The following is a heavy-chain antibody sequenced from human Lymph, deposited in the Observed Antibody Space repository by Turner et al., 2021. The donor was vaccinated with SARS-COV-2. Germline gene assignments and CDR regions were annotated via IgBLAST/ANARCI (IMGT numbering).Heavy chain of an antibody. V-gene: IGHV3-7*03. Sequence: EVQLVESGGGLVQPGGALRLSCAASGFTFGSYWMSWVRQAPGKGLEWVANIKQDGSEKYYVDSVKGRFTISRDNAKNSLNLQMNSLRADDTAVYFCARVGVRFEWSDGYHYYYAMDVWGQGTTVTVSS. D-gene: IGHD3-3*01. J-gene: IGHJ6*02. CDR3: ARVGVRFEWSDGYHYYYAMDV. CDR2: IKQDGSEK. CDR1: GFTFGSYW.